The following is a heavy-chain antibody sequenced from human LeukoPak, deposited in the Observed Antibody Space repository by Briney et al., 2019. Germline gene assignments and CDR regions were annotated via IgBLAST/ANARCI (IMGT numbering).Heavy chain of an antibody. CDR3: ARDRGSGYDYALYYFDY. J-gene: IGHJ4*02. CDR1: GLTFSSYT. D-gene: IGHD5-12*01. Sequence: PGGSLRLSCAASGLTFSSYTMNWVRQAPGKGLEWVLSISSSSSYIYYADSVRGRFTISRDNAKNSLYLQMTSLRAEDTAVYYCARDRGSGYDYALYYFDYWGQGTLVTVSS. CDR2: ISSSSSYI. V-gene: IGHV3-21*01.